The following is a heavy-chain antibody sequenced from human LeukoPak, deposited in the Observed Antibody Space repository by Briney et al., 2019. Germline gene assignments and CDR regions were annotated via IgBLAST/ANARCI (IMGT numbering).Heavy chain of an antibody. CDR2: ISWNSGSI. V-gene: IGHV3-9*03. CDR1: GFTFDEYA. J-gene: IGHJ4*02. Sequence: QAGRSLRLSCAASGFTFDEYAMHWVRQAPGKGLEWVSGISWNSGSIGYADSVKGRFTISRDNAKNSLYLQMNSLRAEDMALYYCAKSRDGDILTGYFDYWGQGTLVTVSS. D-gene: IGHD3-9*01. CDR3: AKSRDGDILTGYFDY.